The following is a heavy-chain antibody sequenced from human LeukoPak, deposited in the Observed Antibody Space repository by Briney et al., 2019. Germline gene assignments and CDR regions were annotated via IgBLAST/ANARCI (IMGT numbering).Heavy chain of an antibody. Sequence: GGSLRLSCVASGFTFTSYGMHWVRQAPGKGLEWVALIRHDGNDKYYAETVKGRFTISRDNSNNTVYLQMNTLRAEDTAMYYCAIPPLSGTGSSRPLAGMDVWGQGTTVTVSS. CDR1: GFTFTSYG. CDR3: AIPPLSGTGSSRPLAGMDV. D-gene: IGHD3-10*01. J-gene: IGHJ6*02. V-gene: IGHV3-30*02. CDR2: IRHDGNDK.